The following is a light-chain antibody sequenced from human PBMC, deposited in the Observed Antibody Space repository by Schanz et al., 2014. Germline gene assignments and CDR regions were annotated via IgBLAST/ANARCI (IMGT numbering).Light chain of an antibody. CDR3: QSYDSSLSGWRV. V-gene: IGLV2-8*01. J-gene: IGLJ3*02. CDR2: EVS. CDR1: SSDVGGYNF. Sequence: QSVLTQPPSASGSPGQSVTISCTGTSSDVGGYNFVSWYQQHPGKAPKLMIYEVSNRPSGVPDRFSGSKSGTSASLAITGLQAEDEADYYCQSYDSSLSGWRVFGGGTKLTVL.